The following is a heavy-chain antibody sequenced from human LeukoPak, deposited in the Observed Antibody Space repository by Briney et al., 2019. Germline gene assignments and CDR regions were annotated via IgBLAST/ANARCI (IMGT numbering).Heavy chain of an antibody. CDR3: AKLAAAAPIDAFDI. D-gene: IGHD6-13*01. Sequence: GGSLRLSCAASGFTFDDYGMSWVRQAPGKGLEWVSGINWNGGSTGYADSVKGRFTISRDNAKNSLYLQMNSLRAEDTALYHCAKLAAAAPIDAFDIWGQGTMVTDSS. CDR1: GFTFDDYG. CDR2: INWNGGST. V-gene: IGHV3-20*01. J-gene: IGHJ3*02.